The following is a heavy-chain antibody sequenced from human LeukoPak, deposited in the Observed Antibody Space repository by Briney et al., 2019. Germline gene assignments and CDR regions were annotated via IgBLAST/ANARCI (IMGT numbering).Heavy chain of an antibody. CDR2: ISSSGSTI. CDR3: ARAKRDGYNSFDY. V-gene: IGHV3-48*03. Sequence: GGSLRLSCAASGFTFSSYEMNWVRQAPGKGLEWVSYISSSGSTIYYADSVKGRFTISRDNAKNSLYLQMSSLRAEDTAVYYCARAKRDGYNSFDYWGQGTLVTVSS. D-gene: IGHD5-24*01. J-gene: IGHJ4*02. CDR1: GFTFSSYE.